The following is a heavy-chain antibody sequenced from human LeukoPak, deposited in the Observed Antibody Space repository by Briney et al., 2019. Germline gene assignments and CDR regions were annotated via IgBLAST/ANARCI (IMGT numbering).Heavy chain of an antibody. J-gene: IGHJ4*02. CDR3: ARVHRGYSYGRLDY. D-gene: IGHD5-18*01. CDR2: ISSSSSYI. CDR1: GFTVSNDS. V-gene: IGHV3-21*01. Sequence: GGSLRPSCAASGFTVSNDSMNWFRQAPGKGLEWVSSISSSSSYIYYADSVKGRFTISRDNAKNSLYLQINSLRAEDTAVYYCARVHRGYSYGRLDYWGQGTLVTVSS.